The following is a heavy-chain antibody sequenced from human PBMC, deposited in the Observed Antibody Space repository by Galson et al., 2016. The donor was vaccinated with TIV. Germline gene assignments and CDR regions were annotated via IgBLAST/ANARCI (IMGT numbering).Heavy chain of an antibody. D-gene: IGHD3-10*01. CDR1: GFTFSSYA. CDR3: AKDMTTIMDRAVSSYDALHV. V-gene: IGHV3-23*03. J-gene: IGHJ3*01. Sequence: SLRLSCAASGFTFSSYAMTWVRQAPGKGLEWVSVIYGGESTYYADSVKGRFTISRDNSKNTLYLQMNSLRADDTAVYYCAKDMTTIMDRAVSSYDALHVWGQVTMVTVSS. CDR2: IYGGEST.